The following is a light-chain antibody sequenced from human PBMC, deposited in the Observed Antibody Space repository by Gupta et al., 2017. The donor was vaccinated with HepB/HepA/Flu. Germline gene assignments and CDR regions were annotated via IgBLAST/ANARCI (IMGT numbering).Light chain of an antibody. CDR2: LGS. CDR3: MQALQTPCS. Sequence: DMVMTQPPLSLPVTPGEPASISCRSSQSLLYSNGYTYLDWYLQKPGQSPQLLIYLGSNRASGVPDRFSASGSGTDFTLKISRVEAEDVGVYYCMQALQTPCSFGQGTKLEIK. V-gene: IGKV2-28*01. CDR1: QSLLYSNGYTY. J-gene: IGKJ2*04.